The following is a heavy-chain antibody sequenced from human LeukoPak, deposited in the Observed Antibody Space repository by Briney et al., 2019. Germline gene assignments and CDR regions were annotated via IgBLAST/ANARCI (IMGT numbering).Heavy chain of an antibody. J-gene: IGHJ6*03. CDR2: ISSSSSYI. Sequence: GSLRLSCAASGFPFSSYSMKWVRPAPGKGLEWVSSISSSSSYIYYADSVKGRFTVSRDNAKNSLYLQMNSLRAEDTAVYYCARDQRGYDSSYYYYMDVWGKGTTVTVSS. D-gene: IGHD5-12*01. CDR3: ARDQRGYDSSYYYYMDV. V-gene: IGHV3-21*01. CDR1: GFPFSSYS.